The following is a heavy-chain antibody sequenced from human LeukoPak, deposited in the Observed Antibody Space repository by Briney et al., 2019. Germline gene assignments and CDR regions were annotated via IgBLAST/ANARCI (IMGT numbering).Heavy chain of an antibody. V-gene: IGHV3-30*02. Sequence: PGGSLRLSCAASGFTFSTYGMHWVRQAPGKGLEWVAYIRYDGGNINYADSVRGRFTISRDNSKNTLYLQMNSLRTEDTAVYYCAGTFTVFGVVSTIEWGQGTLDTVSS. CDR1: GFTFSTYG. J-gene: IGHJ4*02. CDR3: AGTFTVFGVVSTIE. CDR2: IRYDGGNI. D-gene: IGHD3-3*01.